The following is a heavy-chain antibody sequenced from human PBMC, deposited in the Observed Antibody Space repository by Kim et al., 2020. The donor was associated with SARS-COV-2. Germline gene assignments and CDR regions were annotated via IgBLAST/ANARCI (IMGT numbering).Heavy chain of an antibody. CDR1: GFTFSGYG. J-gene: IGHJ4*02. Sequence: GGSLRLSCAASGFTFSGYGMSWVRQAPGKGLEWVSAVSDTGADRNYANSVKGRFTIPRDNSKNTLYLQMNSLRDEDTAVYYCAKRLGPTTPNFDYWGQGTLVTVSS. CDR2: VSDTGADR. V-gene: IGHV3-23*01. D-gene: IGHD1-26*01. CDR3: AKRLGPTTPNFDY.